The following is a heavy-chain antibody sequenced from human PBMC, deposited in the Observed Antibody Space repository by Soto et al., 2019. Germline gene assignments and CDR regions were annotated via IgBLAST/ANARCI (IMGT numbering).Heavy chain of an antibody. V-gene: IGHV1-18*01. Sequence: ASVKVSCKASGYTFTNYGISWVRQAPGQGLEWMGWISAYNGNTKYAQKLQGRVTMTTDTSTSTAYMELRSLRSDDTAVYYCARDDSSGYSAYWGQGTLVTVSS. J-gene: IGHJ4*02. D-gene: IGHD3-22*01. CDR2: ISAYNGNT. CDR1: GYTFTNYG. CDR3: ARDDSSGYSAY.